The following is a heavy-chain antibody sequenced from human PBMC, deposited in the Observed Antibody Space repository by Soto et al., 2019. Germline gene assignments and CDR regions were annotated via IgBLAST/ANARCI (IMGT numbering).Heavy chain of an antibody. D-gene: IGHD6-6*01. J-gene: IGHJ5*02. CDR1: GFTFSSYA. V-gene: IGHV3-23*01. CDR2: ISGSGGST. Sequence: EVQLLESGGGLVQPGGSLRLSCAASGFTFSSYAMSWVRQAPGKGLEWVSAISGSGGSTYYADSVKGRFTISRDNSKNTLYLQMNSLRAEDTAVYYCAKLGVAEGIAARLFDPWGQGTLVTVSS. CDR3: AKLGVAEGIAARLFDP.